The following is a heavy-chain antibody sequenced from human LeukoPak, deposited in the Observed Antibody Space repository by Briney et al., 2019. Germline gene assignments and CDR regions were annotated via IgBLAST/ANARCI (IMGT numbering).Heavy chain of an antibody. V-gene: IGHV3-23*01. CDR3: AKSGTTLTVYYYMDV. D-gene: IGHD1-1*01. CDR1: GFIFSSYG. CDR2: ISGSGGTT. Sequence: GGSLRLSCVASGFIFSSYGMSWVRQAPGKGLEWVSAISGSGGTTYYADSVKGRFTISRDNSKNTLYLQMNSLRAEDTAVYYCAKSGTTLTVYYYMDVWGKGTTVTVSS. J-gene: IGHJ6*03.